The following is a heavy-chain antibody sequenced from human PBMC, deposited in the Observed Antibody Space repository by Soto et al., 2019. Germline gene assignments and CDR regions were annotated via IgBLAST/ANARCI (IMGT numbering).Heavy chain of an antibody. CDR1: GYTLTELS. CDR2: FDPEDGET. V-gene: IGHV1-24*01. CDR3: ATVGFLRATTYYYYYMDV. Sequence: GASVKVSCKVSGYTLTELSMHWVRQAPGKGLEWMGGFDPEDGETIYAQKFQGRVTMTEDTSTDTAYMELSSLRSEDTAVYYCATVGFLRATTYYYYYMDVWGKGTTVTVSS. D-gene: IGHD1-26*01. J-gene: IGHJ6*03.